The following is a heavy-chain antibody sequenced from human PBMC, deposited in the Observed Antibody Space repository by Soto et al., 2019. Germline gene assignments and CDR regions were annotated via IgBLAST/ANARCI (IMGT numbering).Heavy chain of an antibody. D-gene: IGHD3-22*01. CDR1: GFTLGSYW. CDR2: INSDGSST. Sequence: HLGGSLRLSCAASGFTLGSYWMHWVRQAPGKGLVWVSRINSDGSSTSYADSVKGRFTISRDNAKNTLYLQMNSLRAEDTAVYYCARDPGTGYYDSSGYYYDWGQGTLVTVSS. V-gene: IGHV3-74*01. CDR3: ARDPGTGYYDSSGYYYD. J-gene: IGHJ4*02.